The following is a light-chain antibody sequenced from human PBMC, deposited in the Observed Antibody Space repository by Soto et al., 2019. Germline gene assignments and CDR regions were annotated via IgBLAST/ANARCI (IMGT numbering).Light chain of an antibody. V-gene: IGKV2-28*01. CDR1: QSLLYSNGYNY. CDR3: MHSVQTPYT. J-gene: IGKJ2*01. Sequence: DIVLTQSPLSLPVTPGEPASISCRSSQSLLYSNGYNYLDWYLQKPGQSPQLLIYLGSNRASGVPDRFSGSESGTDFTLKISRVEAEDVGVYYCMHSVQTPYTFGQGTKLEIK. CDR2: LGS.